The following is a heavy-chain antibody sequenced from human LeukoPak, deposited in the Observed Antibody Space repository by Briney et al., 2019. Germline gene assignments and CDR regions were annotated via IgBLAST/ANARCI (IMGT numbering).Heavy chain of an antibody. V-gene: IGHV3-30*02. CDR3: ARDPYSSSWYLDYMDV. CDR2: IRYDDSQT. J-gene: IGHJ6*03. D-gene: IGHD6-13*01. CDR1: GFTFSTYG. Sequence: GGSLGLSCAASGFTFSTYGMHWVRQAPGKGLEWVASIRYDDSQTYYADSVKGRFTISRDISKNTLYLQMKSLRDEDTAVYYCARDPYSSSWYLDYMDVWGKGTTVT.